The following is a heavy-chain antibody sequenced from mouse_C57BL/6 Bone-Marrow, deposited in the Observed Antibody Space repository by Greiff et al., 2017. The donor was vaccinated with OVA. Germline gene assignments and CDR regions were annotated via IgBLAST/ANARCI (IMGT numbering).Heavy chain of an antibody. J-gene: IGHJ2*01. CDR3: ARGDHYGSSYFDY. CDR2: IYPRDGST. CDR1: GYTFTSYD. D-gene: IGHD1-1*01. V-gene: IGHV1-85*01. Sequence: QVQLTESRPAPVNPVASVKLSCKASGYTFTSYDINWVKQRPGQGLEWIGWIYPRDGSTKYNEKFKGKATLTVETSSSTAYMEHHSLTSEDSAVYFCARGDHYGSSYFDYWGQGTTRTVSS.